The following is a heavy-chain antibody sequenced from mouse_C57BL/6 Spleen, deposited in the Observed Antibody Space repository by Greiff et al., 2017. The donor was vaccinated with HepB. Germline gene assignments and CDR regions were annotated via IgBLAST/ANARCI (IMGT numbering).Heavy chain of an antibody. Sequence: VQLQQSGPELVKPGASVKMSCKASGYTFTDYNMHWVKQSHGKSLEWIGYINPNNGGTSYNQKFKGKATLTVNKSSSTAYMELRSLTSEDSAVYYCARGGGYDYGDGWFAYWGQGTLVTVSA. V-gene: IGHV1-22*01. D-gene: IGHD2-4*01. J-gene: IGHJ3*01. CDR3: ARGGGYDYGDGWFAY. CDR1: GYTFTDYN. CDR2: INPNNGGT.